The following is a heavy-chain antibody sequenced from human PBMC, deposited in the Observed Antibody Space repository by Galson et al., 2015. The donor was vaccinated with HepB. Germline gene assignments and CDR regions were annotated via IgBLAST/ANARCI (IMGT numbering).Heavy chain of an antibody. Sequence: SLRLSCAASGFTFSSYAMHWVRQAPGKGLEWVAVISYDGSNKYYADSVKGRFTISRDNSKNTLYLQMNSLRAEDTAVYYCAGSRYCSGGSCYWVYFDYWGQGTLVTVSS. CDR2: ISYDGSNK. CDR1: GFTFSSYA. D-gene: IGHD2-15*01. CDR3: AGSRYCSGGSCYWVYFDY. J-gene: IGHJ4*02. V-gene: IGHV3-30*04.